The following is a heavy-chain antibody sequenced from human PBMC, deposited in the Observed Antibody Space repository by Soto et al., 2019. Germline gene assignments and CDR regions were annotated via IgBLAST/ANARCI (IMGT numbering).Heavy chain of an antibody. Sequence: QVQLVESGGGVVQPGRSLRLSCAASGFTFTSYAMHWVRQAPGKGLEWVAVISNDGSNYYYADSVRGRFTISRDNTKNTLVLQMSSLRGEDSGVYYCARRTTLAIFAYGMDVWGQGTTVTVSS. D-gene: IGHD3-3*01. J-gene: IGHJ6*02. V-gene: IGHV3-30-3*01. CDR3: ARRTTLAIFAYGMDV. CDR2: ISNDGSNY. CDR1: GFTFTSYA.